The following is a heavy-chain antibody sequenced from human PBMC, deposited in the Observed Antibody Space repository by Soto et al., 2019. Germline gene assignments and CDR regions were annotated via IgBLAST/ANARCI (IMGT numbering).Heavy chain of an antibody. J-gene: IGHJ3*02. V-gene: IGHV1-2*02. Sequence: GASVKVSCKASGYTFTGYYMHWVRQAPGQGLEWMGWINPNSGGTNYAQKFQGRVTMTRDTSISTAYMELSRLRSDDTAVYYCAREYYYGSGTLRAFDIWGQGTMVTVSS. D-gene: IGHD3-10*01. CDR1: GYTFTGYY. CDR3: AREYYYGSGTLRAFDI. CDR2: INPNSGGT.